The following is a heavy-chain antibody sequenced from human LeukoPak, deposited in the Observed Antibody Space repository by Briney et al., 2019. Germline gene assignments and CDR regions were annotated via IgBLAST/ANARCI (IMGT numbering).Heavy chain of an antibody. CDR1: GGSISSYY. CDR2: IYYSGST. Sequence: SETLSLTCTVSGGSISSYYWSWIRQPPGKGLEWIGYIYYSGSTNYNPSLKSRVTISVDTSKNQFSLKLSSVTAADTAVYYCAGTLSPYYYGSGSEFSPIDYWGQGTLVTVSS. V-gene: IGHV4-59*08. CDR3: AGTLSPYYYGSGSEFSPIDY. D-gene: IGHD3-10*01. J-gene: IGHJ4*02.